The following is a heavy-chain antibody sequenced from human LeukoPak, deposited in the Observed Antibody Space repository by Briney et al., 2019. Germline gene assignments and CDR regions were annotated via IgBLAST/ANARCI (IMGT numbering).Heavy chain of an antibody. J-gene: IGHJ4*02. Sequence: SETLSLTCTVSGGAISTNGYYWGWIRQPPGKGLEWIGSLYHLGSTYYNASLKSRVTMSVDTSQSQFSLRLISVTAADTAVYYCAGLLSDKRGFGYWGQGTLVTVSS. V-gene: IGHV4-39*01. CDR2: LYHLGST. CDR3: AGLLSDKRGFGY. D-gene: IGHD2/OR15-2a*01. CDR1: GGAISTNGYY.